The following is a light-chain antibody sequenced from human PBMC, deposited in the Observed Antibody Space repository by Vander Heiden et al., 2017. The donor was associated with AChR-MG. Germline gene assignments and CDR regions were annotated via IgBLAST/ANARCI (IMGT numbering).Light chain of an antibody. CDR1: QSIAGKY. Sequence: EIVLTQSPGTLSLSPGERATLSCRASQSIAGKYLAWYQQKPGQAPRLLIYGASTRATGIPDRFSGSGYGTDFTLTISRREPEDFAVYYCQRHESYTPLTFGGGTKVDIK. CDR3: QRHESYTPLT. V-gene: IGKV3-20*01. CDR2: GAS. J-gene: IGKJ4*01.